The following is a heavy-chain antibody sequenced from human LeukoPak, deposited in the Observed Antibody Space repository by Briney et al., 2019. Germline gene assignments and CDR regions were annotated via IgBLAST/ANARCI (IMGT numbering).Heavy chain of an antibody. D-gene: IGHD1-26*01. V-gene: IGHV4-59*01. CDR2: IYYSGNT. CDR1: GGSISSYY. CDR3: VRDRVGTTWFDF. Sequence: SETLSLTCTVSGGSISSYYWSWIRQPPGKGLEWIGYIYYSGNTNYNPSLKSRVTMSVDTSKNQFSLNLSSVSAADTAMYYCVRDRVGTTWFDFWGQGTLVTVSS. J-gene: IGHJ4*02.